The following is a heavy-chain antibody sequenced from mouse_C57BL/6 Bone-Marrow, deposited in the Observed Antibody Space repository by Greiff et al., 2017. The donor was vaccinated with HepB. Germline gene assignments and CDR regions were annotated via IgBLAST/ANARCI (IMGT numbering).Heavy chain of an antibody. CDR2: INPSNGGT. J-gene: IGHJ1*03. D-gene: IGHD1-1*01. V-gene: IGHV1-53*01. Sequence: QVQLQQPGTELVKPGASVKLSCKACGYTFTSYWMHWVKQRPGQGLEWIGNINPSNGGTNYNEKFKSKATLTVDKSSSTAYMQLSSLTSEDSAVYYCARWGPYYYGSRGGYFDVWGTGTTVTVSS. CDR3: ARWGPYYYGSRGGYFDV. CDR1: GYTFTSYW.